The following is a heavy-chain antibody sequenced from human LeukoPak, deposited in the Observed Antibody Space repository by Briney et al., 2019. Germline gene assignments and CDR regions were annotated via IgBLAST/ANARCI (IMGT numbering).Heavy chain of an antibody. CDR1: GFTFSSYA. J-gene: IGHJ4*02. CDR3: AKKSLWSGPFDY. V-gene: IGHV3-30-3*02. Sequence: GGSLRLSCAASGFTFSSYAMHWVRQAPGKGLEWAAVISSDGNTKYYADSVKGRFTISRDNSNNTLYLQMNSLRADDTAIYYCAKKSLWSGPFDYWGQGTLVTVFS. D-gene: IGHD3-3*01. CDR2: ISSDGNTK.